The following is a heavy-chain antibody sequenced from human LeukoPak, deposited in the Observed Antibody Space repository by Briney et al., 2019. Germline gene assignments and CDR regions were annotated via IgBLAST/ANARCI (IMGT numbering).Heavy chain of an antibody. CDR3: ARGPAPGNGMDV. V-gene: IGHV4-34*01. Sequence: SETLSLTCAVYGGSFSGYYWSWLRQPPGKGLPWIGEINHTGSTNYNPSLKIRVTISVDTSKNQFSLKLSSVTAADTAVYYCARGPAPGNGMDVWGQGTTVTVSS. J-gene: IGHJ6*02. CDR2: INHTGST. CDR1: GGSFSGYY. D-gene: IGHD6-13*01.